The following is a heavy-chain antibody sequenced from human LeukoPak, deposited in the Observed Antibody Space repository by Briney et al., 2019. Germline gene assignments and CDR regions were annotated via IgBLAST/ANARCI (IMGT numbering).Heavy chain of an antibody. CDR2: IKKDGSST. CDR3: ARARARGQFYYYYGMDV. V-gene: IGHV3-74*01. Sequence: PGGSLRLSCATSQFTFSSYWMHWVRQGPGKGLVWVSRIKKDGSSTSYADSVKGRFTISRDNAKNTLYLQMNSLRAEDTAVYYCARARARGQFYYYYGMDVWGQGTTVTVSS. J-gene: IGHJ6*02. CDR1: QFTFSSYW. D-gene: IGHD5-12*01.